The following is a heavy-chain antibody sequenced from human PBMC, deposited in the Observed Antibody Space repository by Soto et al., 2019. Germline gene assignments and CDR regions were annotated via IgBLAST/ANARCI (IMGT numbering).Heavy chain of an antibody. Sequence: SVKVSCKASGGTFSSYAISWVRQAPGRGLEWMGGIIPIFGTANYAQKFQGRVTMTRDTSTSTVYMELSSLRSEDTAVYYCARSVPAPYSSSWYSEVGWFDPWGQGTLVTVSS. J-gene: IGHJ5*02. CDR1: GGTFSSYA. CDR2: IIPIFGTA. V-gene: IGHV1-69*05. CDR3: ARSVPAPYSSSWYSEVGWFDP. D-gene: IGHD6-13*01.